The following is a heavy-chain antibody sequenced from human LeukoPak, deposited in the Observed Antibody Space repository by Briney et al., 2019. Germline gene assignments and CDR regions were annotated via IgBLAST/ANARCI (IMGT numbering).Heavy chain of an antibody. Sequence: GGSLRLSCAASGFTFSSYAMSWVRQAPGKGLEWVSAISGSGGSTYYADSAKGRFTISRDNSKNTLYLQMNSLRAEDTAVYYCAKSLAVAEDYFDYWGQGTLVTVSS. V-gene: IGHV3-23*01. D-gene: IGHD6-19*01. J-gene: IGHJ4*02. CDR3: AKSLAVAEDYFDY. CDR2: ISGSGGST. CDR1: GFTFSSYA.